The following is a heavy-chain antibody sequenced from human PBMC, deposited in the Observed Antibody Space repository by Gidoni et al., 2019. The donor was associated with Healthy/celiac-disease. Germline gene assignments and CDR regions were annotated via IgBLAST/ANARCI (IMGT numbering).Heavy chain of an antibody. V-gene: IGHV3-33*08. D-gene: IGHD3-22*01. Sequence: QVQLVQSRGGVVPPGRFLRLSCEASGFTFSRYGMHWVRQAPGKGLEWVEVIWYDGRNKYYADSVKGRFTISRDNSKNTLYLQMNSLRAEDTAVYYCARDPVGSGYESTLDYWGQGTLVTVSS. CDR3: ARDPVGSGYESTLDY. CDR1: GFTFSRYG. J-gene: IGHJ4*02. CDR2: IWYDGRNK.